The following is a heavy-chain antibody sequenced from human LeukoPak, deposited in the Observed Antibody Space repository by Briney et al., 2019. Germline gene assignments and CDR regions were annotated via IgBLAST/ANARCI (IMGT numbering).Heavy chain of an antibody. Sequence: SETLSLTCTVSGGSISSYYWSWIRQPAGRGPEWIGRIYTDGSTNYNPSLKSRVTMSVDTSKKEFSLKLNSVTAADTAIYYCATYKQELAFDSWGQGTLVTVSS. CDR3: ATYKQELAFDS. V-gene: IGHV4-4*07. J-gene: IGHJ4*02. CDR1: GGSISSYY. CDR2: IYTDGST. D-gene: IGHD6-13*01.